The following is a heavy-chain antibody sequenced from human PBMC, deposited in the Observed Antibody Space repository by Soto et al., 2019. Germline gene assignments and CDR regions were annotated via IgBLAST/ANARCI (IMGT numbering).Heavy chain of an antibody. CDR3: AKGGTVTVGLNGMDV. CDR1: GFTVSRYG. D-gene: IGHD4-17*01. J-gene: IGHJ6*02. Sequence: QVQLVESRGGVVQPGRSLRLSCAASGFTVSRYGMHRVRQAPGKGLEWVAVISYDGSNKYYADSVKGRFTISRDNSKNTLYLQMNSLRAEDTVVYYCAKGGTVTVGLNGMDVWGQGTTVTVSS. V-gene: IGHV3-30*18. CDR2: ISYDGSNK.